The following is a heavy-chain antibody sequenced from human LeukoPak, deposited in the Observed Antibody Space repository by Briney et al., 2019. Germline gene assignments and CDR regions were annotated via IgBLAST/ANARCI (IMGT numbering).Heavy chain of an antibody. J-gene: IGHJ5*02. V-gene: IGHV4-59*01. CDR2: IYYSGIT. CDR3: AGGLRNMGFDP. CDR1: GGSISNYY. Sequence: SETLSLTCTVSGGSISNYYWSWIRQSPAKGLEWIGYIYYSGITNYNPSLKSRVTISVDTSKNQFSLKLSSVTAADTAVYYCAGGLRNMGFDPWGQGTLVTVSS.